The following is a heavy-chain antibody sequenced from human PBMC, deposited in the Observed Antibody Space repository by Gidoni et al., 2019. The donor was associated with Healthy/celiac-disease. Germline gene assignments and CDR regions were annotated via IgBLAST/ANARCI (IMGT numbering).Heavy chain of an antibody. Sequence: QVQLQESGPGLVKPSETLSLTCTVSGGSISSYYWSWIRQPPGKGLEWIGYIYYSGSTNYNPSLKSRVTISVDTSKNQFSLKLSSVTAADTAVYYCARGTYDILTGYSHWYFDLWGRGTLVTVSS. CDR2: IYYSGST. CDR3: ARGTYDILTGYSHWYFDL. J-gene: IGHJ2*01. CDR1: GGSISSYY. D-gene: IGHD3-9*01. V-gene: IGHV4-59*01.